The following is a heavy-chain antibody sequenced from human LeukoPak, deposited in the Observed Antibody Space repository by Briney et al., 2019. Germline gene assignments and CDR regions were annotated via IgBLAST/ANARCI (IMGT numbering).Heavy chain of an antibody. CDR1: GGSISSYY. V-gene: IGHV4-59*01. CDR2: IYYSGST. J-gene: IGHJ3*02. Sequence: SETLSLTCTVSGGSISSYYWSWIRQPPGKGLEWLGYIYYSGSTNYNPSLKSRVTISVDTSKNQFSLKLSSVTAADTAVYYCARDQGPYYYDSSGSPGAFDIWGQGTMVTVSS. CDR3: ARDQGPYYYDSSGSPGAFDI. D-gene: IGHD3-22*01.